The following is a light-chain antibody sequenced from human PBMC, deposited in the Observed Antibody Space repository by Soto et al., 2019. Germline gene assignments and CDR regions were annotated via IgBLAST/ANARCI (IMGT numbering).Light chain of an antibody. V-gene: IGKV3-11*01. CDR3: QQRNIWPPVT. Sequence: ETVMTQSPATLSVSPGERATLSCRASPSVTNFLAWYQQKPGQAPRLLIYGAFNRATGIPARFSGSGSGTDFTLTISSLEPEDSAIYYCQQRNIWPPVTFGQGTRLEIK. CDR2: GAF. CDR1: PSVTNF. J-gene: IGKJ5*01.